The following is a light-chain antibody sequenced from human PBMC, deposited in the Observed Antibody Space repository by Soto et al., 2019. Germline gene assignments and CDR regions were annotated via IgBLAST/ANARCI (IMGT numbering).Light chain of an antibody. CDR3: SSYTSSSTPFYV. V-gene: IGLV2-14*01. CDR1: SSDVGGYNY. J-gene: IGLJ1*01. CDR2: DVS. Sequence: QSVLTQPASVSGSPGQSITISCTGTSSDVGGYNYVSWYQQHPGKAPKLMIYDVSNRPSGVSNRFSGSKSGNTASLTISGLQAEDEADYYCSSYTSSSTPFYVFGTGTKLNVL.